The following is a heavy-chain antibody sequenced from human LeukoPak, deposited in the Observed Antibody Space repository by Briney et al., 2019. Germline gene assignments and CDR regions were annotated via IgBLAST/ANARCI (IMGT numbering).Heavy chain of an antibody. CDR1: GFTFSTYG. V-gene: IGHV3-30*02. CDR2: IRYDGSDK. D-gene: IGHD1-26*01. Sequence: QTGGSLRLSCAASGFTFSTYGMHWVRQAPGKGLEWVAFIRYDGSDKFYPDSVKGRFTISRDNSKNTLYLQMNSLRAEDTAVYYCAKDRSGTYYFDYWGQGTLVTVSS. CDR3: AKDRSGTYYFDY. J-gene: IGHJ4*02.